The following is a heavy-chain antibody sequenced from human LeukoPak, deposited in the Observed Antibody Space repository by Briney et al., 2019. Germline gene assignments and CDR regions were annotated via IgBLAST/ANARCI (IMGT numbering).Heavy chain of an antibody. J-gene: IGHJ4*02. CDR3: ARTTTPAPYYFDY. Sequence: SETLSLTCTVSGGSISSYYWSWIRQPPGKGLERIGYIYYSGSTNYNPSLKSRVTISVDTSKNQFSLKLDSVTAADTAVYYCARTTTPAPYYFDYWGQGTLVTVSS. V-gene: IGHV4-59*01. CDR2: IYYSGST. CDR1: GGSISSYY. D-gene: IGHD4-17*01.